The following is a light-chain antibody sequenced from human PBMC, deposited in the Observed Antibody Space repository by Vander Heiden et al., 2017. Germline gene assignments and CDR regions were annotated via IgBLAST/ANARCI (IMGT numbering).Light chain of an antibody. CDR1: QSLVDSGGNSR. Sequence: DVVMTQSPLSLPVTLGQPASISCRSSQSLVDSGGNSRLSWFQQRPGQSPRRLIDKISNRESGVPDRFSGSGSGTDFTLKISRVEAEDVGIYYCLQTTHWPHTFGQGTKVEIQ. V-gene: IGKV2-30*01. J-gene: IGKJ2*01. CDR2: KIS. CDR3: LQTTHWPHT.